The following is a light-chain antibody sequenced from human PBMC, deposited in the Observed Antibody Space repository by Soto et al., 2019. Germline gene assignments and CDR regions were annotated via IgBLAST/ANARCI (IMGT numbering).Light chain of an antibody. CDR3: QQFNTYPST. CDR2: DAS. V-gene: IGKV1-13*02. Sequence: AIQVTQSPPSLSASVGDRVSITCRASQAIGSALAWYQQKPGKPPKLLIYDASTLQDGVPSTFSGSGSGTDFTLTISSLQPEDFATYNCQQFNTYPSTFGQGTRL. CDR1: QAIGSA. J-gene: IGKJ5*01.